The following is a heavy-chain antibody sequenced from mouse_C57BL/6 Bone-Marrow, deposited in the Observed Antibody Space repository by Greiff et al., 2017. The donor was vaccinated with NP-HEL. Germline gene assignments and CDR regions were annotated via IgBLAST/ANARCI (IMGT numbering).Heavy chain of an antibody. V-gene: IGHV1-4*01. D-gene: IGHD1-1*01. CDR1: GYTFTSYT. Sequence: VKLQESGAELARPGASVKMSCKASGYTFTSYTMHWVKQRPGQGLEWIGYINPSSGYTKYNQKFKDKATLTADKSSSTAYMQLSSLTSEDSAVYYCASYYYGSSYRYFDVWGTGTTVTVSS. CDR2: INPSSGYT. CDR3: ASYYYGSSYRYFDV. J-gene: IGHJ1*03.